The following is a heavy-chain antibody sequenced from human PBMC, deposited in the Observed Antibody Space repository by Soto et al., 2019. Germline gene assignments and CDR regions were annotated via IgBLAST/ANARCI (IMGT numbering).Heavy chain of an antibody. CDR3: ARKGKGQASDL. CDR2: ISGYNGDT. V-gene: IGHV1-18*04. CDR1: GFTFIRYG. D-gene: IGHD6-13*01. J-gene: IGHJ3*01. Sequence: QVDLVQSGGEVKQPGASVKLSCRASGFTFIRYGVIWVRQVPGQGLEWMGWISGYNGDTVYTQNVQGRATISADKFTSTAYLELRRLTSDDTALYFCARKGKGQASDLWGQGTHVTVS.